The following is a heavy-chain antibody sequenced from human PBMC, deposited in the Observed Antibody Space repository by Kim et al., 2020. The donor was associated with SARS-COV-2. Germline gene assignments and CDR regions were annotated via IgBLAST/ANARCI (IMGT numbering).Heavy chain of an antibody. CDR2: IYYSGST. D-gene: IGHD3-10*01. Sequence: SETLSLTCTVSGGSISSSSYYWGWIRQPPGKGLEWIGSIYYSGSTYYNPSLKSRVTISVDTSKNQFSLKLSSVTAADTAVYYCARRARYGSGSKLFGYWGQGTLVTVSS. CDR1: GGSISSSSYY. V-gene: IGHV4-39*01. J-gene: IGHJ4*02. CDR3: ARRARYGSGSKLFGY.